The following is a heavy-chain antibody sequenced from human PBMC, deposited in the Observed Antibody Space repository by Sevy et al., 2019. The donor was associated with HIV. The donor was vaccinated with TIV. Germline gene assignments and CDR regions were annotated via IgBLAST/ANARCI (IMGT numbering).Heavy chain of an antibody. Sequence: ASVKVSCKASGGTFSSYAISWVRQAPGQGLEWMGGIIPIFGTANYAQKFQGRVTITADESTSTAYMELGSLRSEDTAVYYCARETQGANGGTPNLDYWGQGTLVTVSS. D-gene: IGHD7-27*01. J-gene: IGHJ4*02. CDR3: ARETQGANGGTPNLDY. CDR2: IIPIFGTA. V-gene: IGHV1-69*13. CDR1: GGTFSSYA.